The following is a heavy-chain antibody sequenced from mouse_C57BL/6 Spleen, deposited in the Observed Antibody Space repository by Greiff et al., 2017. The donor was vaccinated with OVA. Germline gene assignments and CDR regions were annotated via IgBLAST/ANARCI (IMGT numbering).Heavy chain of an antibody. D-gene: IGHD4-1*01. J-gene: IGHJ2*01. CDR3: ARRVGRGYFDY. CDR2: ISNGGGST. Sequence: EVKLQESGGGLVQPGGSLKLSCAASGFTFSDYYMYWVRQTPEKRLEWVAYISNGGGSTYYPDTVKGRFTISRDNAKNTLYLQMSRLKSEDTAMYYCARRVGRGYFDYWGQGTTLTVSS. V-gene: IGHV5-12*01. CDR1: GFTFSDYY.